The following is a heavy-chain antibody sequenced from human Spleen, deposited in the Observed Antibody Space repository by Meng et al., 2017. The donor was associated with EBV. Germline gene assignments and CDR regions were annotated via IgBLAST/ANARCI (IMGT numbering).Heavy chain of an antibody. Sequence: QVQLQSSRPGLVKPAETLSLICTVVGGPIRGQDLSWIRQPPGKGLELIGYFYYSGSTNYNPSFKSRVTISVDTSKSQFSLRLRSLTASDTAVYYCASDRGQNYYWGPGTLVTVSS. CDR2: FYYSGST. CDR3: ASDRGQNYY. D-gene: IGHD3-10*01. V-gene: IGHV4-59*11. CDR1: GGPIRGQD. J-gene: IGHJ4*02.